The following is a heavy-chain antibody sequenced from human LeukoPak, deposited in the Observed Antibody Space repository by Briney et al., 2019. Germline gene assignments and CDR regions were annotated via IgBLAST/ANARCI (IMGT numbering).Heavy chain of an antibody. CDR3: ASQYYYDNSAYYTSDWFDP. J-gene: IGHJ5*02. CDR1: GFSCSDYY. V-gene: IGHV3-72*01. CDR2: SRSKPESYTT. D-gene: IGHD3-22*01. Sequence: PGGSLRLSCAASGFSCSDYYMDWVRQAPGKGLEWVGRSRSKPESYTTEYAASVKGRFTISRDNSKNTLYLQMNSLRAGDTALYYCASQYYYDNSAYYTSDWFDPWGQGTLVTVSS.